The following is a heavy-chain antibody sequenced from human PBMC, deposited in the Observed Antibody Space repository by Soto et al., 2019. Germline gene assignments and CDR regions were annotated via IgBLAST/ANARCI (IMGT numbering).Heavy chain of an antibody. CDR3: ARDRISVLNWNGGRWFDP. J-gene: IGHJ5*02. Sequence: SETLSLTCAVSGGSISSSNWWSWVRQPPGKGLEWIGEIYHSGSTNYNPSLKSRVTISVDKSKNQFSLKLSSVTAADTAVYYCARDRISVLNWNGGRWFDPWGQGTLVTVSS. V-gene: IGHV4-4*02. CDR1: GGSISSSNW. D-gene: IGHD1-1*01. CDR2: IYHSGST.